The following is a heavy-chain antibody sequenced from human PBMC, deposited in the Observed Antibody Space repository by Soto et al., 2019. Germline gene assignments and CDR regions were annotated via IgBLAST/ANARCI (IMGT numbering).Heavy chain of an antibody. CDR1: GFTFSNYW. CDR3: ARGILGSGTANDH. V-gene: IGHV3-74*03. CDR2: IIGDGLYT. D-gene: IGHD3-10*01. J-gene: IGHJ4*02. Sequence: EVHLVESGGGLVQPGGSLILSCAASGFTFSNYWMVWVRQAPRKGLVWVPRIIGDGLYTTYADSVKGRFTISRDNAKNTVYLQMNSLRVEDTAVYYCARGILGSGTANDHWGQGTLVTVSS.